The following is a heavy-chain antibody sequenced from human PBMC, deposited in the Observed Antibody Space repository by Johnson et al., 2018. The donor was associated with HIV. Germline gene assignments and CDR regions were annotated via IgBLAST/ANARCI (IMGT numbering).Heavy chain of an antibody. CDR1: GFTFR. CDR2: IYSGGST. V-gene: IGHV3-66*04. J-gene: IGHJ3*02. Sequence: VQLVESGGGVVRPGGSLRLSCAASGFTFRARQAPGKGLEWVSVIYSGGSTYYADSVKGRFTISRDNSKNTLYLQMNSLRAEDTAVYYCARPKKDYYDSSGYWSGAFDIWGQGTMVTVSS. D-gene: IGHD3-22*01. CDR3: ARPKKDYYDSSGYWSGAFDI.